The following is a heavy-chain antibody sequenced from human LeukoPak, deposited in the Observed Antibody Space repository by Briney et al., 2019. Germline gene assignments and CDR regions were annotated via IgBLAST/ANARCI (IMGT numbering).Heavy chain of an antibody. V-gene: IGHV1-46*01. CDR3: ARVGYDILTGLEKNFDY. D-gene: IGHD3-9*01. Sequence: GASVKVSCKASGYTFTGHYIQWVRQAPGQGLEWMGIIKPSGGTTTYAQNFQGRVTMTRDMSTSTVYMELSSLRSEDTAVYYCARVGYDILTGLEKNFDYWGQGTLVTVST. J-gene: IGHJ4*02. CDR2: IKPSGGTT. CDR1: GYTFTGHY.